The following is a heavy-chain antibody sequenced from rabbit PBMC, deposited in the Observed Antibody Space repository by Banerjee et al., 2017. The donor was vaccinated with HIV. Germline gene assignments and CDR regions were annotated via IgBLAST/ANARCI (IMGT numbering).Heavy chain of an antibody. V-gene: IGHV1S40*01. D-gene: IGHD1-1*01. CDR3: ARRAFGGSTSGYPGAFDP. CDR2: IDAGSSGTT. Sequence: QSLEESGGGLVKPGGTLTLTCTASGIDFSSYYYMCWVRQAPGKGLEWIACIDAGSSGTTYYANWAKGRFTISKTSSTTVTLQMTSLTAADTATYFCARRAFGGSTSGYPGAFDPWGQGTLVTVS. CDR1: GIDFSSYYY. J-gene: IGHJ2*01.